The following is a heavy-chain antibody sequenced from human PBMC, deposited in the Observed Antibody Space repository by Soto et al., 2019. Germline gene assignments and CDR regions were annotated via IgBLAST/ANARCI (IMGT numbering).Heavy chain of an antibody. J-gene: IGHJ4*02. V-gene: IGHV1-46*01. D-gene: IGHD1-1*01. CDR1: GFTFTNYY. CDR3: ARDSGDTTLRQWGRSFHY. CDR2: INPSGGGT. Sequence: QVQLVQSGAEVKKPGASVKVSCKASGFTFTNYYIHWVRQAPGQGLEWMGLINPSGGGTFYAQKFQGRVTVTRDTSTVTVYRELSNLRSEDTAVYFCARDSGDTTLRQWGRSFHYWGQGTLVTVSS.